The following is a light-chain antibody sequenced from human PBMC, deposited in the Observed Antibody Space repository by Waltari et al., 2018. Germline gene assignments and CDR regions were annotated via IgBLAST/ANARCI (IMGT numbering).Light chain of an antibody. V-gene: IGLV2-14*03. CDR1: GIDVGGYNY. Sequence: QSALTPPASVPGSPGQSITISCSGSGIDVGGYNYSPWYQQHPDKVPKLLIYDVTYRPSGVSNRFSGSKSGNTASLTISGLQAEDEADYYCSSFTTSSTYVFGTGTRVTVL. CDR3: SSFTTSSTYV. CDR2: DVT. J-gene: IGLJ1*01.